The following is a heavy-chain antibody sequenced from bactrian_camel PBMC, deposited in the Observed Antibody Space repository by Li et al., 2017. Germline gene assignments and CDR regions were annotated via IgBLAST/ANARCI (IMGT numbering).Heavy chain of an antibody. CDR3: ARKYLGSWSFDY. Sequence: HVQLVESGGGLVQPGGSLRLSCAASGFTFKSYYMSWVRQAPGKGLEWVSSIYSDGSMTYDADSVKGRFTISRDNAKSTVYLQMNSLKSEDTALYWCARKYLGSWSFDYWGQGTQVTVS. D-gene: IGHD6*01. CDR1: GFTFKSYY. V-gene: IGHV3-2*01. CDR2: IYSDGSMT. J-gene: IGHJ6*01.